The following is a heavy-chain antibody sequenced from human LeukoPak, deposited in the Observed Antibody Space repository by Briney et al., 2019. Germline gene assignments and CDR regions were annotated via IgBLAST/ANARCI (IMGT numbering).Heavy chain of an antibody. CDR1: GFTFSSYA. D-gene: IGHD3-10*01. CDR3: ARGDYYGSGSSPFDY. Sequence: GGSLRLSCAASGFTFSSYAMHWVRQAPGKGIGWVAVISFDGSNKYYADSVKRRFPISRDNPKNTLYLQMNSLRAEDTAVYYCARGDYYGSGSSPFDYWGQGTLVTVSS. V-gene: IGHV3-30*01. J-gene: IGHJ4*02. CDR2: ISFDGSNK.